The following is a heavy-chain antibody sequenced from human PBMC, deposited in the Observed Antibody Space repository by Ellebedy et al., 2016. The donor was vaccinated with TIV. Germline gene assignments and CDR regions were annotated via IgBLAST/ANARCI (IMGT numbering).Heavy chain of an antibody. D-gene: IGHD6-19*01. CDR2: ISANNGNT. J-gene: IGHJ4*02. V-gene: IGHV1-18*01. Sequence: ASVKVSCKASGYSFATYSVSWVRQAPGQGLEWMGWISANNGNTHYAQQLQGRVAMTPDTSTTTVYMEMRSLRSDDTGVYYCARDVGQWLVRYFFDYWGQGTLVTVSS. CDR1: GYSFATYS. CDR3: ARDVGQWLVRYFFDY.